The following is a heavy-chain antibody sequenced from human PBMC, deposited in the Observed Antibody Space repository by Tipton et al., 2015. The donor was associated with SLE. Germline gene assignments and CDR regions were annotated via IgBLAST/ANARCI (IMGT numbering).Heavy chain of an antibody. D-gene: IGHD2-15*01. CDR3: ARGLVVVAAGSYYCDY. Sequence: TLSLTCAVYGGSFSGYYWSWIRQPPGKGLEWIGEINHSGSTNYNPSLKSRVTISVDTSKNQFSLKLSSVTAADTAVYYCARGLVVVAAGSYYCDYWGQGTLVTVSS. CDR1: GGSFSGYY. V-gene: IGHV4-34*01. J-gene: IGHJ4*02. CDR2: INHSGST.